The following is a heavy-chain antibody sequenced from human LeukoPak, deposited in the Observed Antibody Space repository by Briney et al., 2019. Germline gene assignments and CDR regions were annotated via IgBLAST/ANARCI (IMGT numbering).Heavy chain of an antibody. V-gene: IGHV4-34*01. Sequence: PGGSLRLSCAASGFTFSSYWMNWIRQPPGKGLEWIGEINHSGSTNYNPSLKSRVTISVDTSKNQFSLKLSSVTAADTAVYYCARQIVWFGINWFDPWGQGTLVTVSS. CDR2: INHSGST. D-gene: IGHD3-10*01. CDR3: ARQIVWFGINWFDP. J-gene: IGHJ5*02. CDR1: GFTFSSYW.